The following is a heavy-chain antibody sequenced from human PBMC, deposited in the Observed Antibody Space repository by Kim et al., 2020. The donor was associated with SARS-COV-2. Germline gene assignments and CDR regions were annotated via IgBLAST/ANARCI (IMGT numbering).Heavy chain of an antibody. CDR2: IIPIFGTA. J-gene: IGHJ3*02. Sequence: SVKVSCKASGGTFSSYAISWVRQAPGQGLEWMGGIIPIFGTANYAQKFQGRVTITADESTSTAYMELSSLRSEDTAVYYCARGATMIVVVIHDGGAFDIWGQGTMVTVSS. V-gene: IGHV1-69*13. D-gene: IGHD3-22*01. CDR1: GGTFSSYA. CDR3: ARGATMIVVVIHDGGAFDI.